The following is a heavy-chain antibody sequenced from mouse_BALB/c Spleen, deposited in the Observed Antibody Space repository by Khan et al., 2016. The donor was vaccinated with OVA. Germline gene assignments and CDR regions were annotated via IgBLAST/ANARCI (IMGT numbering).Heavy chain of an antibody. CDR2: IWGGGGT. CDR1: GFSLSRYN. J-gene: IGHJ4*01. Sequence: QVQLQQSGPGLVAPSQSLSITCTVSGFSLSRYNIHWVRQPPGKGLEWLGMIWGGGGTDYNSPLKYRLTIRKDNSKSQVLLKMNSLQTDDTAMYYCARAYYRYDGYYAMDYWGQGTSVTVSS. V-gene: IGHV2-6-4*01. CDR3: ARAYYRYDGYYAMDY. D-gene: IGHD2-14*01.